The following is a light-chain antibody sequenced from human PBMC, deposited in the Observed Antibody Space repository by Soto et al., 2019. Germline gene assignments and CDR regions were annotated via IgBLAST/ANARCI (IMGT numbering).Light chain of an antibody. CDR2: SND. CDR3: AAWDDSLTWV. CDR1: TSDIVSNA. J-gene: IGLJ2*01. Sequence: SVLTQPPSASVSPGQTVTISFSLSTSDIVSNAFNFFQQLPVTAPKLLIYSNDQRPSGVPDRFSGSKSGTSASLAISGLQSEDEAEYFCAAWDDSLTWVFGGGTKVTVL. V-gene: IGLV1-44*01.